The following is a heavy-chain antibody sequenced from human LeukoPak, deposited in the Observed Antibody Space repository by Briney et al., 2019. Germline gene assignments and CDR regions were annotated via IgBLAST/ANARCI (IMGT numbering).Heavy chain of an antibody. CDR2: INPNSGGT. CDR1: GYTFTGYY. Sequence: ASVKVSCKASGYTFTGYYMHWVRQAPGQGLEWMGWINPNSGGTNYAQKFQGRVTMTRDMSISTAYMELSRLRSDDTAVYYCAREGRIVATMPRWFDPWGQGTLVTVSS. D-gene: IGHD5-12*01. J-gene: IGHJ5*02. CDR3: AREGRIVATMPRWFDP. V-gene: IGHV1-2*02.